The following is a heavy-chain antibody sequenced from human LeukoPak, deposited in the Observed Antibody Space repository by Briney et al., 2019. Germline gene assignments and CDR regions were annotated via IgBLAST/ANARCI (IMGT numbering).Heavy chain of an antibody. Sequence: TGGSLRLSCAASGFTFSSYSMNWVRQAPGKGLEWVSSISSSSSYIYYADSVKGRFTISRDNAMNSLYLQMNSLRAEDTAVYYCARALFGGDLHNFDYWGQGTLVTVSS. CDR2: ISSSSSYI. V-gene: IGHV3-21*01. D-gene: IGHD2-21*01. J-gene: IGHJ4*02. CDR1: GFTFSSYS. CDR3: ARALFGGDLHNFDY.